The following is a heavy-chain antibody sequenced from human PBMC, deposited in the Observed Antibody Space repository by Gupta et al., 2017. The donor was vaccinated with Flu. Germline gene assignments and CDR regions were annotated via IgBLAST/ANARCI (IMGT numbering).Heavy chain of an antibody. CDR1: GGSFSGYY. CDR2: INHSGST. Sequence: QVQLQQWGAGLLKPSETLSLTCAVYGGSFSGYYWSWIRQPPGKGLEWIGEINHSGSTNYNPSLKSRVTISVDTSKNQLSLKLSSVTAADTAVYYCARVEMATVVVDYWGQGTLVTVSS. D-gene: IGHD4-4*01. CDR3: ARVEMATVVVDY. V-gene: IGHV4-34*01. J-gene: IGHJ4*02.